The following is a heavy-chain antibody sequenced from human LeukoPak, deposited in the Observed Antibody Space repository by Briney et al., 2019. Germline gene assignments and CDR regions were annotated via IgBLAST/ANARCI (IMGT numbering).Heavy chain of an antibody. CDR1: GYTFTSYG. Sequence: ASVKVSCKASGYTFTSYGISWVRQAPGQGLEWMGWISAYNGNTNYAQKLQGRVTMTTDTSTSTAYMELRSLRSDDTAVYYCARGVWDYDSSGYSPAVDVWGKGTTVTVSS. CDR3: ARGVWDYDSSGYSPAVDV. V-gene: IGHV1-18*01. D-gene: IGHD3-22*01. CDR2: ISAYNGNT. J-gene: IGHJ6*04.